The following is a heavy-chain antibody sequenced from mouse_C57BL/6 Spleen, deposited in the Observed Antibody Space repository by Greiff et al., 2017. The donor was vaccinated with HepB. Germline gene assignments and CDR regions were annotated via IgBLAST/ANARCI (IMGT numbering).Heavy chain of an antibody. D-gene: IGHD1-1*01. CDR2: IDPETGGT. V-gene: IGHV1-15*01. CDR1: GYTFTDYD. Sequence: VQLQQSGAELVRPGASVSLSCKASGYTFTDYDMHWVKQTPVHGLEWIGAIDPETGGTAYNQKFKGKAILTADKSSSTAYMELRSLTSEDSAVYYCTRGAITTVVATRYFDVWGTGTTVTVSS. J-gene: IGHJ1*03. CDR3: TRGAITTVVATRYFDV.